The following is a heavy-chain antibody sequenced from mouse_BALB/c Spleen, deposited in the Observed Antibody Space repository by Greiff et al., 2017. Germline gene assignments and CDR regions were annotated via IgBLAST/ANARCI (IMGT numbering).Heavy chain of an antibody. D-gene: IGHD1-1*01. CDR3: SYYYGSSFFAY. Sequence: FQLQRPGEGLGNPGPSAKLSSPALAFNIKDPNSHGVKQRPEQGLEWMGRIDPANGNTKYDPKFQGKATITADTSSNTAYLQLSSLTSEDTAVYYCSYYYGSSFFAYWGQGTLVTVAA. CDR1: AFNIKDPN. CDR2: IDPANGNT. J-gene: IGHJ3*01. V-gene: IGHV14-3*02.